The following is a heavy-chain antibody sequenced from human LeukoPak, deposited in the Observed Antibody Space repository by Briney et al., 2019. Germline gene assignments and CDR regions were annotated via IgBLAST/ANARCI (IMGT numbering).Heavy chain of an antibody. CDR1: GGSNSSYY. CDR3: ARDRSSGWYTHFDY. Sequence: SETLSLTCTVSGGSNSSYYWSWIRQPPGKGLEWIGYIYYSGSTNYNPSLKSRVTISVDTSKNQFSLKLSSVTAADTAVYYCARDRSSGWYTHFDYWGQGTLVTVSS. J-gene: IGHJ4*02. CDR2: IYYSGST. V-gene: IGHV4-59*01. D-gene: IGHD6-19*01.